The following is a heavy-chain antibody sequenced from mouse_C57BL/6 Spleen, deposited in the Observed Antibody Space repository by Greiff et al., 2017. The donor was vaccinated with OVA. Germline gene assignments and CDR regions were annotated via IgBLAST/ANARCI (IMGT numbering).Heavy chain of an antibody. V-gene: IGHV1-54*01. CDR3: ARSGLYLYYFDY. CDR2: INPGSGGT. J-gene: IGHJ2*01. CDR1: GYAFTNYL. Sequence: VQLVESGAELVRPGTSVKVSCKASGYAFTNYLIEWVKQRPGQGLEWIGVINPGSGGTNYNEKFKGKATLTADKSSSTAYMQLSSLTSEDSAVYFCARSGLYLYYFDYWGQGTTLTVSS. D-gene: IGHD2-1*01.